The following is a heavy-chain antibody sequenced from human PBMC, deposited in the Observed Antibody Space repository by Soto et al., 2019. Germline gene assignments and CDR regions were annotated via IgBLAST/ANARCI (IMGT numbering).Heavy chain of an antibody. CDR3: ARGRDEYKLGNV. V-gene: IGHV4-34*01. CDR1: GGSLSDYY. D-gene: IGHD1-1*01. Sequence: SETLSLTCGVSGGSLSDYYWPWIRQSPGKGLEWIGEIHPSGSTYYNPSLRSRVTISVDTSKNQFSLKLTSLTAADTAIYYCARGRDEYKLGNVWGHGTTVTVSS. J-gene: IGHJ6*02. CDR2: IHPSGST.